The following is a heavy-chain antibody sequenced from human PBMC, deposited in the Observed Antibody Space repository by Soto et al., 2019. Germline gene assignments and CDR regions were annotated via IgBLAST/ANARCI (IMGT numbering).Heavy chain of an antibody. J-gene: IGHJ4*02. CDR1: GFTFSSSA. CDR2: IVDSGGTT. D-gene: IGHD4-17*01. Sequence: QSGGSLRLSCAASGFTFSSSAMSWVRQAPGKGLEWVSTIVDSGGTTYHADTVKGRFTISRDNSKNTLYLQMNSLRAEDTGVYYCARRSTGYCFDYWGQGTLVTVSS. V-gene: IGHV3-23*01. CDR3: ARRSTGYCFDY.